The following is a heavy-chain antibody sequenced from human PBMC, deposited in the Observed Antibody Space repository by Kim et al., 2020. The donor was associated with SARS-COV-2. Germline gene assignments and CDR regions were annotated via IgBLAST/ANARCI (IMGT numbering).Heavy chain of an antibody. CDR1: GYTLTELS. D-gene: IGHD2-2*02. CDR2: FDPEDGET. J-gene: IGHJ6*02. CDR3: ATDLNCSSTSCHKGGYYYGMDV. V-gene: IGHV1-24*01. Sequence: ASVKVSCKVSGYTLTELSMHWVRQAPGKGLEWMGGFDPEDGETIYAQKFQGRVTMTEDTSTDTAYMELSSLRSEDTAVYYCATDLNCSSTSCHKGGYYYGMDVWGQRPTVTVSS.